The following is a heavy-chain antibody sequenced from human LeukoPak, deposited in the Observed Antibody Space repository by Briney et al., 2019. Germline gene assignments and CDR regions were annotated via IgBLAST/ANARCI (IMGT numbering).Heavy chain of an antibody. CDR3: ARRAGAYSHPYDY. CDR2: IYSDNT. D-gene: IGHD4/OR15-4a*01. J-gene: IGHJ4*02. CDR1: GFTVSSNS. V-gene: IGHV3-53*01. Sequence: GGSLRLSCTVSGFTVSSNSMSWVRQAPGKGLEWVSFIYSDNTHYSDSVKGRFTISRDNSKNTLYLHMNSLRAEDTAVYYCARRAGAYSHPYDYWGQGTLVTVSS.